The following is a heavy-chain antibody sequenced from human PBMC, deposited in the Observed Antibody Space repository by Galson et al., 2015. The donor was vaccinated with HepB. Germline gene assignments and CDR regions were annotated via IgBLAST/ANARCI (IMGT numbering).Heavy chain of an antibody. CDR3: ARAWTSRPSTRQTDHFDY. Sequence: CAISGDSVSSRTASWNWIRQSPSRGLEWLGRTYYRSQWYSESTSSVRCRMTISPDTSENQFSLHLSSVTPEDTAIYFCARAWTSRPSTRQTDHFDYWGQGTLVTVSS. CDR2: TYYRSQWYS. D-gene: IGHD1-1*01. CDR1: GDSVSSRTAS. V-gene: IGHV6-1*01. J-gene: IGHJ4*02.